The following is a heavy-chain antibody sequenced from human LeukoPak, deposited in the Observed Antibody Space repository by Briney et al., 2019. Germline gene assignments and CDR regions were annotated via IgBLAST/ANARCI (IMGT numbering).Heavy chain of an antibody. CDR1: GFTVSSNY. CDR3: GRVGVGAVAGNYLDY. V-gene: IGHV3-53*04. D-gene: IGHD6-19*01. Sequence: GGSLRLSCAASGFTVSSNYMSWVRQAPGKGLEWVSIIYRDGSTFYADSVRGRFTISRHNSENTLYPQMNSLRPEDTAVYYCGRVGVGAVAGNYLDYWGQGTLVTVSS. J-gene: IGHJ4*02. CDR2: IYRDGST.